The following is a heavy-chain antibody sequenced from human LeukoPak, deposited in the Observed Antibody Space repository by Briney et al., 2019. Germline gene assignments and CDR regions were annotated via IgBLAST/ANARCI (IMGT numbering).Heavy chain of an antibody. CDR1: GFTFSDYA. J-gene: IGHJ4*02. CDR3: AKEASESYYYFDN. V-gene: IGHV3-23*01. D-gene: IGHD1-26*01. Sequence: GGSLRLSRAASGFTFSDYAMSWVRQAPGKGLEWVSGISGRGGTTYYADSVKGRFTISRDNSKNMIYLQMNSLRAEDTAVYYCAKEASESYYYFDNWGQGTLVTVSS. CDR2: ISGRGGTT.